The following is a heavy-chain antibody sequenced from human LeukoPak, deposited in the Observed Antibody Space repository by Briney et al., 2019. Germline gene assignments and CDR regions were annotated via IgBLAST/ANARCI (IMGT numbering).Heavy chain of an antibody. D-gene: IGHD3-22*01. CDR2: IRSDGNRK. V-gene: IGHV3-30*02. CDR1: GFNFSTYG. J-gene: IGHJ4*02. CDR3: ALDLTYFYDTSAHSDDY. Sequence: GGSLRLSCAASGFNFSTYGMHWVRQAPGKGLEWVAFIRSDGNRKYYEDYVKGRFTISRDNSKNTLHLQMNNLRPEDTAMYYCALDLTYFYDTSAHSDDYWGQGTLVTVSS.